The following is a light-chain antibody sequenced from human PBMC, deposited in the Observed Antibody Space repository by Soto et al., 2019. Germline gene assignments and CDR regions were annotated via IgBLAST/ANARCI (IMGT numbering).Light chain of an antibody. CDR1: QSINIW. V-gene: IGKV1-5*01. Sequence: DIQMTQSPSTLSASVGDRGPITCRASQSINIWLAWYQQKPGKAPKLLIYDASSLESGVPSRFSGSGSGTEFTLTISSLQSEDFAVYYCQQYNNWPLTFGGGTKVDI. J-gene: IGKJ4*01. CDR3: QQYNNWPLT. CDR2: DAS.